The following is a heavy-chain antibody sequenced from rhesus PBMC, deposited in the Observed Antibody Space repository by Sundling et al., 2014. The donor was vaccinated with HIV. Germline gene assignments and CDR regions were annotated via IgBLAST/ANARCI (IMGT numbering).Heavy chain of an antibody. V-gene: IGHV3-54*02. D-gene: IGHD2-8*01. Sequence: EVQLVESGGGLVQPGGSLRLSCGASGFTFRSYGMHWVRQAPGKGLEWVAIISFDRSKKYYADSVKDRFIISRDNSENMLFLQMNNLKLEDTAVYYCARGYCSGAVCHPDYWGQGVLVTVSS. CDR2: ISFDRSKK. CDR3: ARGYCSGAVCHPDY. J-gene: IGHJ4*01. CDR1: GFTFRSYG.